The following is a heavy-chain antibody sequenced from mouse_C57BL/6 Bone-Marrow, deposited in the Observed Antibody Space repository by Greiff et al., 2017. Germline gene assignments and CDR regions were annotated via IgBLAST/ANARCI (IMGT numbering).Heavy chain of an antibody. CDR1: GYTFTSYD. V-gene: IGHV1-85*01. CDR2: IYPRDGST. Sequence: VQLQQSGPELVKPGASVKLSCKASGYTFTSYDINWVKQRPGQGLEWIGWIYPRDGSTKYNEKFKGKATLTADTSSSTAYMELHSLTSEDSAVYFCARVWGNLLLRRSRRYFDVWDTGTTVTVSS. CDR3: ARVWGNLLLRRSRRYFDV. D-gene: IGHD1-1*01. J-gene: IGHJ1*03.